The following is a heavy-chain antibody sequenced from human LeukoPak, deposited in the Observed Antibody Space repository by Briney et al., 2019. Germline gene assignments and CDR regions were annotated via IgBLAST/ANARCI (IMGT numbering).Heavy chain of an antibody. Sequence: GGSLRLSCAASGFTFSSYAMSWVRQAPGKGLEWVSAISGSGGSTYYADSVKGRFTISRDNSKNTLYLQMNSLRAEDTAVCYCAKGRGIVVVPAAHFDYWGQGTLVTVSS. CDR2: ISGSGGST. V-gene: IGHV3-23*01. D-gene: IGHD2-2*01. J-gene: IGHJ4*02. CDR1: GFTFSSYA. CDR3: AKGRGIVVVPAAHFDY.